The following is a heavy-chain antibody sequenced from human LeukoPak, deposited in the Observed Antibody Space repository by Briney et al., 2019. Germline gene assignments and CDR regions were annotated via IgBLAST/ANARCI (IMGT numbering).Heavy chain of an antibody. Sequence: SETLSLTCAVYGGSFSGYYWSWIRQPPGKGLEWIGEINHSGSTNYNPPLKSRVTISVDTSKNQFSLKLSSVTAADTAVYYCARDWGSGYIPSIWGQGTLVTVSS. J-gene: IGHJ4*02. CDR2: INHSGST. CDR1: GGSFSGYY. D-gene: IGHD3-22*01. V-gene: IGHV4-34*01. CDR3: ARDWGSGYIPSI.